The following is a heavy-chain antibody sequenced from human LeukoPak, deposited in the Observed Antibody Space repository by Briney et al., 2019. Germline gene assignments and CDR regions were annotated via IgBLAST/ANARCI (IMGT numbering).Heavy chain of an antibody. CDR1: GFSVSGKF. J-gene: IGHJ4*02. CDR3: ARAMDY. CDR2: IKQDGSEK. Sequence: GGSLRLSCAASGFSVSGKFMSWVRQAPGKGLEWVANIKQDGSEKYYVDSVKGRFTISRDNAKNSMYLQMNSLRAEDTAVYYCARAMDYWGQGTLVTVSS. V-gene: IGHV3-7*03.